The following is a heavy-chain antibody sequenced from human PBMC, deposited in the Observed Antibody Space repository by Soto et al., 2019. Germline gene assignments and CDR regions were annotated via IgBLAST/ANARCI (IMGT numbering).Heavy chain of an antibody. Sequence: VQLLESGGGLVQPGGSLRLSCAASGFTFNNYAMNWVRQAPGKGLEWVSAIRNSGGFTYYADSVKGRFTISRDNSKNTLYLHMNSLRAEATALYYCAKDYFATKGPYFFDYWGQGTLVTVSS. J-gene: IGHJ4*02. CDR2: IRNSGGFT. CDR3: AKDYFATKGPYFFDY. CDR1: GFTFNNYA. V-gene: IGHV3-23*01. D-gene: IGHD1-26*01.